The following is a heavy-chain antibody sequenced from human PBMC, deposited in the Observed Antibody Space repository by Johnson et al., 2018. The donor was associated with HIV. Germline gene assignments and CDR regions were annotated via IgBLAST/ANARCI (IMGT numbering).Heavy chain of an antibody. J-gene: IGHJ3*02. CDR3: AKGRRDLLLPPDAFDI. Sequence: MQLVESGGGLVQPGGSLRLSCAASGFSVSSNYMSWVRQAPGKGLEWVSVVYSGDTTYYADSVKGRFTLSRDNSKNTLYLQMNSMRPQDTALYYCAKGRRDLLLPPDAFDIWGQGTMVTVSS. V-gene: IGHV3-66*01. D-gene: IGHD2-15*01. CDR1: GFSVSSNY. CDR2: VYSGDTT.